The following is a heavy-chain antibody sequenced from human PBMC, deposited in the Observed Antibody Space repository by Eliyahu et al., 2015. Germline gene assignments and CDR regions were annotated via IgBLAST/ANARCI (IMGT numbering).Heavy chain of an antibody. J-gene: IGHJ5*02. CDR3: ARAVRVRGVLELPPNWFDP. CDR1: GYTFTGYY. V-gene: IGHV1-2*02. CDR2: INPKSGGT. D-gene: IGHD3-10*01. Sequence: KASGYTFTGYYMHWVRQAPGQGLEWMGWINPKSGGTNYAQKFQGRVTMTRDTSISTAYMELSRLRSDDTAVYYCARAVRVRGVLELPPNWFDPWGQGTLVTVSS.